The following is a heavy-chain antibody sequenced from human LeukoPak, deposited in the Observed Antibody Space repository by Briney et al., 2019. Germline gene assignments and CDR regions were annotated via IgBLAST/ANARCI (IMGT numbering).Heavy chain of an antibody. CDR1: GGSISSYY. V-gene: IGHV4-59*01. Sequence: SETLSLTCTVSGGSISSYYWSWIRQPPGKGLEWIGYIYYRGSTNYNPSLKSRVTISVDTSKNQFSLKLSSVTAADTAVYYCARDGYSSSLGANWFDPWGQGTLVTVSS. J-gene: IGHJ5*02. D-gene: IGHD6-13*01. CDR3: ARDGYSSSLGANWFDP. CDR2: IYYRGST.